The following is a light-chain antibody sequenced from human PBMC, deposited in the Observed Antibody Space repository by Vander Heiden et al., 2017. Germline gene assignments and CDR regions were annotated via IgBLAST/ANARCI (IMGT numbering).Light chain of an antibody. Sequence: DIQMTQSPSTLSASVGDRVTITCRASPSSSNWLAWYQQKPGRAPSLLIYDASTLQSGVPSRFSGSGSGTEFTLTISSLQPGDFATYYCQQYNTFSPWTFGQGTKV. CDR2: DAS. CDR3: QQYNTFSPWT. J-gene: IGKJ1*01. V-gene: IGKV1-5*01. CDR1: PSSSNW.